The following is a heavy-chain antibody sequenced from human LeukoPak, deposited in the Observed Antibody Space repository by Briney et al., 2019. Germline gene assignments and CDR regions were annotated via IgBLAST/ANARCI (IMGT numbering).Heavy chain of an antibody. CDR2: IYYSGST. CDR3: ATVHEVPHYSYYGMEV. V-gene: IGHV4-39*01. Sequence: PSETLSLTCTVSGGSISSSSYYWGWIRQPPGKGLEWIGSIYYSGSTYYNPSLKSRVTISVDTSKNQFSLKLSSVTAADTAAYYCATVHEVPHYSYYGMEVGGKGTTVTVSS. CDR1: GGSISSSSYY. J-gene: IGHJ6*04. D-gene: IGHD1-1*01.